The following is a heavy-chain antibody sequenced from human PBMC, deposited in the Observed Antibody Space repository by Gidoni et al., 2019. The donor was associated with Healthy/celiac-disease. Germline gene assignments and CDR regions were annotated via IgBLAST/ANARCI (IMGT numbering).Heavy chain of an antibody. J-gene: IGHJ4*02. CDR3: AKAAGGSYSPFDY. CDR2: ISGSGGST. CDR1: GFTFSSYA. D-gene: IGHD1-26*01. V-gene: IGHV3-23*01. Sequence: EVQLLESGGGLVQPGGSLRLSCAASGFTFSSYAMSWVRPAPGKGLEWSSAISGSGGSTYYADSVKGRFTISRDNSKNTLYLQMNSLRAEDTAVYYCAKAAGGSYSPFDYWGQGTLVTVSS.